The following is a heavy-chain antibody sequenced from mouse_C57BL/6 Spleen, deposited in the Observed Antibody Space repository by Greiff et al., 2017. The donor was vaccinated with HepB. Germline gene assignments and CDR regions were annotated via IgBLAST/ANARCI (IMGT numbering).Heavy chain of an antibody. CDR3: ARNVYSLGAMDY. CDR1: GYTFTSYW. CDR2: IDPSDSYT. J-gene: IGHJ4*01. Sequence: QVQLQQPGAELVRPGTSVKLSCKASGYTFTSYWMHWVKQRPGQGLEWIGVIDPSDSYTNYNQKFKGKATLTVDTSSSTAYMQLSSLTSEDSAVYYCARNVYSLGAMDYWGQGTSVTVSS. D-gene: IGHD6-1*01. V-gene: IGHV1-59*01.